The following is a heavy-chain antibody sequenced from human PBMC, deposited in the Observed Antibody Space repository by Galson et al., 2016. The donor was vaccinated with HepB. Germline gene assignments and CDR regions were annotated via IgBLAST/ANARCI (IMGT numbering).Heavy chain of an antibody. CDR3: ARVVGAYYYYMDV. V-gene: IGHV3-11*05. D-gene: IGHD3-16*01. Sequence: SLRLSCAASGFTFSDYYMSWIRQAPGKGLEWVSYIGSSSSYRNYEDSVKGRFTISRDNAKNSLYLQMNSLRAEETAVSYCARVVGAYYYYMDVWGKGTTVTVSS. J-gene: IGHJ6*03. CDR2: IGSSSSYR. CDR1: GFTFSDYY.